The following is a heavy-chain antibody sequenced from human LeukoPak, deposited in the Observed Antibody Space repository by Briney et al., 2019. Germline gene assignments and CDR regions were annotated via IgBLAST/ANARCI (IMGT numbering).Heavy chain of an antibody. CDR2: ISYDGSNK. D-gene: IGHD4-23*01. V-gene: IGHV3-30-3*01. Sequence: GGSLRLSCAASGFTFSSYAMHWDRQAPGKGLEWVAVISYDGSNKYYADSVKGRFTISRDNSKNTLYLQMNSLRAEDTAVYYCARGSGYGGNGYFDYWGQGTLVTVSS. J-gene: IGHJ4*02. CDR3: ARGSGYGGNGYFDY. CDR1: GFTFSSYA.